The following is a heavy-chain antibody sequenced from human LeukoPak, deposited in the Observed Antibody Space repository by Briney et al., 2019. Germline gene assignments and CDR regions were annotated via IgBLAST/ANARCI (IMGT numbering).Heavy chain of an antibody. CDR1: GFTPSNQY. J-gene: IGHJ3*01. CDR2: TTDKAHSYTT. Sequence: GGSLRLSCAASGFTPSNQYMDWVRQAPGKGLEWVGRTTDKAHSYTTQYAASGKGRFTIARDDSENSLYLQRKAVKTKDTAVYYCFTRTFAAFNLWRQGTMVRVSS. D-gene: IGHD1-14*01. CDR3: FTRTFAAFNL. V-gene: IGHV3-72*01.